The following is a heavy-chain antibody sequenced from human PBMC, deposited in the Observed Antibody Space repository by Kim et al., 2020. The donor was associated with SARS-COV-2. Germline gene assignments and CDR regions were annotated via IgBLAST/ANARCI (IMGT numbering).Heavy chain of an antibody. D-gene: IGHD1-26*01. Sequence: ADSVQGRFTISRDNAKNSLYLQMNSLRAEDTAVYYCARAFDGSYQDAFDIWGQGTMVTVSS. V-gene: IGHV3-21*01. J-gene: IGHJ3*02. CDR3: ARAFDGSYQDAFDI.